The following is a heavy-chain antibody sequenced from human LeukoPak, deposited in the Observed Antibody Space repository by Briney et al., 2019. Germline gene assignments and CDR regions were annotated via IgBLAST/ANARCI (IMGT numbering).Heavy chain of an antibody. CDR3: ARITLDYYGMDV. CDR2: IYYSGST. CDR1: GGSISSYY. J-gene: IGHJ6*02. Sequence: SETLSLTCTVSGGSISSYYWSWIRQPPGKGLEWIGYIYYSGSTDYNPSLKSRVTISVDTSKNQFSLKLSSVTAADTAVYCCARITLDYYGMDVWGQGTTVTVSS. V-gene: IGHV4-59*01.